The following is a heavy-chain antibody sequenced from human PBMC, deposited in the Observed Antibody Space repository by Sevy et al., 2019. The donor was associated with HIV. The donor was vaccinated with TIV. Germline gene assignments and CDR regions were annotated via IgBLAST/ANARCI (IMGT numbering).Heavy chain of an antibody. D-gene: IGHD4-17*01. CDR1: GGSINNYY. V-gene: IGHV4-59*08. Sequence: SETLSLTCTVSGGSINNYYWSWIRQPPGKGLEWIGYIFSSGTTNYNPSLYNRFTFSVDTSKNQFSVRLSSETAADTAVYYCARQGNTDSYNYYMDVWGKGAAVTVSS. CDR3: ARQGNTDSYNYYMDV. CDR2: IFSSGTT. J-gene: IGHJ6*03.